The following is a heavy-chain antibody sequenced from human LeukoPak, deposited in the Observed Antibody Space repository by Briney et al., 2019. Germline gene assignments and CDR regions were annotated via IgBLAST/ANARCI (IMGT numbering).Heavy chain of an antibody. J-gene: IGHJ6*02. V-gene: IGHV1-8*01. CDR1: GYTFTSYD. CDR3: ARVGYSYGFPYYYYGMDV. CDR2: MNPNSGNT. D-gene: IGHD5-18*01. Sequence: ASVKVSCKASGYTFTSYDINWVRQATGRGLEWMGWMNPNSGNTGYAQKFQGRVTMTRNTSISTAYMELSSLRSEDTAVYYCARVGYSYGFPYYYYGMDVWGQGTTVTVSS.